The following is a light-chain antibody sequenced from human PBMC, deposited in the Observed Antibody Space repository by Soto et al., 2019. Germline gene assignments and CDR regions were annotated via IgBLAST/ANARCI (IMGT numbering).Light chain of an antibody. CDR1: QDIGNH. CDR3: QKYKSVPWT. J-gene: IGKJ1*01. V-gene: IGKV1-27*01. Sequence: DIQVTQSPSSLSASVGDRVTITCRASQDIGNHLAWYQQKPGEIPKLLIHSASTLHSGVPSRFSGSGSGTDFTLTISSLHSEDVSTYYCQKYKSVPWTFGQGTKVEIK. CDR2: SAS.